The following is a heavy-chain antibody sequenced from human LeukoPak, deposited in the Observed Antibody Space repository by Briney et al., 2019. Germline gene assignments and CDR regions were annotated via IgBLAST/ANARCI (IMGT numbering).Heavy chain of an antibody. Sequence: ASVKASCKASGYTFTAYYIHWVRQAPGQGLEWMGWINPNSGGTNYAQKLQGRVTMTRDTSISTAYMELSRLRSDDTAVYFCARRCDTSSYYTYYFDYWGQGTLVTVSS. CDR1: GYTFTAYY. D-gene: IGHD3-22*01. CDR2: INPNSGGT. CDR3: ARRCDTSSYYTYYFDY. V-gene: IGHV1-2*02. J-gene: IGHJ4*02.